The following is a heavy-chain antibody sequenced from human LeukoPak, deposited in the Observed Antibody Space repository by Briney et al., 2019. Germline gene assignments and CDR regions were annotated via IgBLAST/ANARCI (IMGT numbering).Heavy chain of an antibody. CDR3: ARAMSIAARLQTIFDY. CDR1: GGSISSYY. D-gene: IGHD6-6*01. J-gene: IGHJ4*02. V-gene: IGHV4-4*07. CDR2: IYNSGST. Sequence: SETLSLTCTISGGSISSYYWNWIRQPPGKGLEWIGRIYNSGSTTYNPSLKSRVTMSVDTSKNQFSLKLSSVTAADTAVYYCARAMSIAARLQTIFDYWGQGTLVTVSS.